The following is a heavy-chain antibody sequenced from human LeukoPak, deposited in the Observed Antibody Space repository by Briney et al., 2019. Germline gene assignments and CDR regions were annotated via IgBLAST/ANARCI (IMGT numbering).Heavy chain of an antibody. CDR2: IYYSGST. CDR1: GGSISSSSYY. D-gene: IGHD3-10*01. Sequence: SETLSLTCTVSGGSISSSSYYWGWIRQPPGKGLEWIGSIYYSGSTYYNPSLKSRVTISVDTSKNQFSLKLSSVTAADTAVYYCARESDYYGSGSSDRAYYFDYWGQGTLVTVSS. CDR3: ARESDYYGSGSSDRAYYFDY. V-gene: IGHV4-39*07. J-gene: IGHJ4*02.